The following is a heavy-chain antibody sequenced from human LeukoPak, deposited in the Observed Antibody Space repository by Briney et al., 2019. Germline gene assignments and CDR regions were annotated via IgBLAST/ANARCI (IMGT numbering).Heavy chain of an antibody. CDR1: GFTFTNYA. Sequence: GGSLRLACAPSGFTFTNYAMSWVRQAPGKGLEWVSSITGSGDSAYYADSVKGRFTISRDNSKDTLYLQMNSLRAEDTAIYFCAKDEAWRPAADWGQGTLVTVSS. CDR2: ITGSGDSA. V-gene: IGHV3-23*01. CDR3: AKDEAWRPAAD. J-gene: IGHJ4*02. D-gene: IGHD2-2*01.